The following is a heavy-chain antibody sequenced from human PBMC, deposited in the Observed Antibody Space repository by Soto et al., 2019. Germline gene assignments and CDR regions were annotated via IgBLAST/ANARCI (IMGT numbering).Heavy chain of an antibody. Sequence: EVQLLESGGGLVQPGGSLRLSCAASGFTFSSYVMTWVRQAPGKGLEWVSTISDSGGRTYYADSVKGRFTISRDNSKNTLYMQMNSLRAEDTALYYCARGSPPSWGQGTLVTVSS. J-gene: IGHJ4*02. CDR1: GFTFSSYV. V-gene: IGHV3-23*01. CDR2: ISDSGGRT. CDR3: ARGSPPS.